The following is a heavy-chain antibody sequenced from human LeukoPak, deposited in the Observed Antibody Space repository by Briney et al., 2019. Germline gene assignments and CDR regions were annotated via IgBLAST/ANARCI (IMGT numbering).Heavy chain of an antibody. J-gene: IGHJ4*02. CDR2: INHSGST. D-gene: IGHD3-3*01. V-gene: IGHV4-34*01. CDR1: GGSFSGYY. Sequence: PSETLSLTCAVYGGSFSGYYWSWIRQPPGKGLEWIGEINHSGSTSYNPSLKSRVTISVDTSKNQFSPKLSSVTAAGTAVYYCATILELNYWGQGTLVTVSS. CDR3: ATILELNY.